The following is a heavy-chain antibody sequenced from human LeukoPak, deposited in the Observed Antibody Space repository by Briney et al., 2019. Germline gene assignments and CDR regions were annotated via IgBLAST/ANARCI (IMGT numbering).Heavy chain of an antibody. J-gene: IGHJ4*02. D-gene: IGHD6-19*01. CDR3: AREGITVAGTEFDY. CDR2: IRYDGSNK. CDR1: GFTFSTYG. V-gene: IGHV3-30*02. Sequence: GGSLRLSCAASGFTFSTYGIHWVRQAPGKGLEWVAFIRYDGSNKYYADSVKGRFTISKDNSKNTLFLQMNSLRPEDTAVYYCAREGITVAGTEFDYWGQGTLVTVSS.